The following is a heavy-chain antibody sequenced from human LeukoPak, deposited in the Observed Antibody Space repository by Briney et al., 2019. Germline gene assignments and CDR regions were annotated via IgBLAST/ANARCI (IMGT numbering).Heavy chain of an antibody. CDR3: ARGITPFFDP. Sequence: SETLSLTCTVSDDSITSTSYYWGLIRQPPGKGLEWIGSIYFGGNTYYNPSLKSRVTISLDTSKNQFSLKLSSVTAADTAVYYCARGITPFFDPWGQGTLVTVSS. CDR1: DDSITSTSYY. J-gene: IGHJ5*02. CDR2: IYFGGNT. D-gene: IGHD2/OR15-2a*01. V-gene: IGHV4-39*07.